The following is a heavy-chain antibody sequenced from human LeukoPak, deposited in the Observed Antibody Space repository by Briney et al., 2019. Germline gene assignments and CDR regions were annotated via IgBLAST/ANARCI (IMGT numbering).Heavy chain of an antibody. D-gene: IGHD2-15*01. J-gene: IGHJ4*02. V-gene: IGHV3-48*03. CDR2: ISSSGSTI. CDR3: AKSGLNRFDY. Sequence: GGSLRLSCAASGFTFSSYEMNWVRQAPGKGLEWVSYISSSGSTIYYADSVKGRFTISRDNSKNTLYLQMNSLRAEDTAVYYCAKSGLNRFDYWGQGTLVTVSS. CDR1: GFTFSSYE.